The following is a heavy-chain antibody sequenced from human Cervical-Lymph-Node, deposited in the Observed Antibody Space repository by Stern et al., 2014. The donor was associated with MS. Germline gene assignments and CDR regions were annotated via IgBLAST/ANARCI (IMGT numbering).Heavy chain of an antibody. D-gene: IGHD5-18*01. CDR2: IYPGDADT. J-gene: IGHJ6*02. V-gene: IGHV5-51*03. CDR1: GYSFATYW. Sequence: EVQLVESGAEVKKPGESLKISCKGSGYSFATYWIGRVRQMPGKGLEWMGVIYPGDADTRYSPSFQGQVTTSADKSISTAYLHWSSLKASDTAMYYCARPGDDTAKYGLDVWGQGTTVTVSS. CDR3: ARPGDDTAKYGLDV.